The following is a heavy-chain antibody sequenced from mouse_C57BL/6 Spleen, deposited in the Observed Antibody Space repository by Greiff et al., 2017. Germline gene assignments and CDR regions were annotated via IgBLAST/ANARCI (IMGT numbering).Heavy chain of an antibody. V-gene: IGHV2-5*01. CDR2: IWRGGST. Sequence: QVQLQQSGPGLVQPSQRLSITCTVSGFSLTSYGVHWVRQSPGKGLEWLGVIWRGGSTDYNADFMSRLSITKDNSKSQVFFKMNSLQADYTAICCCAKEGFKGYFDVWGTGTTVTVSS. J-gene: IGHJ1*03. CDR3: AKEGFKGYFDV. CDR1: GFSLTSYG.